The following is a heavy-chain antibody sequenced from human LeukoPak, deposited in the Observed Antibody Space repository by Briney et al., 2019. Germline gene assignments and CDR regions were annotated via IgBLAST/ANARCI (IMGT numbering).Heavy chain of an antibody. CDR1: GFTFSRHA. V-gene: IGHV3-30*02. CDR2: IRSDGGDK. CDR3: AKWTEGPV. D-gene: IGHD1-14*01. Sequence: PGGSLRLSCAASGFTFSRHAIHWVRQAPGKGLEWVAFIRSDGGDKNYAGSVKGRFTISRDNSKNTLYLQMNSLRADDTAVYYCAKWTEGPVWGLGTLVTVSS. J-gene: IGHJ4*02.